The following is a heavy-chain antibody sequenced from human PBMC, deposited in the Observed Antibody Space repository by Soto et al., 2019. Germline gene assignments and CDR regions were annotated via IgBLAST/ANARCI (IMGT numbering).Heavy chain of an antibody. CDR3: VRDDVLCVVGRCYGISLVV. Sequence: PGGSLRLSCAASGFTVSSKYMTWVRQAPGKGLEWVSLIQSGGTTYYADSVKGRFTISRDTSENTLHLQMDSLRVEDTAVYYCVRDDVLCVVGRCYGISLVVWGTGTTVTVSS. J-gene: IGHJ6*04. D-gene: IGHD2-15*01. CDR2: IQSGGTT. V-gene: IGHV3-66*01. CDR1: GFTVSSKY.